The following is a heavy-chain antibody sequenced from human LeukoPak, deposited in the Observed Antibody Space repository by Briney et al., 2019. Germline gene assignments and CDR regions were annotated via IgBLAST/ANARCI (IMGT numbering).Heavy chain of an antibody. V-gene: IGHV4-59*01. D-gene: IGHD5-24*01. Sequence: SETLSLTCTVSGGSISSYDWSWIRQPAGKGLERIGYIYDSGSTNYNPSLKSRVTISVDTSKNQFSLKLSSVTAADTAVYYCARLGDGNWFDPWGQGTLVTVSS. CDR2: IYDSGST. CDR1: GGSISSYD. J-gene: IGHJ5*02. CDR3: ARLGDGNWFDP.